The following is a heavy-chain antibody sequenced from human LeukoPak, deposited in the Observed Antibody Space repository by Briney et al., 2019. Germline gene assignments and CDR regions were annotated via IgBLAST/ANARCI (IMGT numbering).Heavy chain of an antibody. D-gene: IGHD5-18*01. CDR1: GGSFSGYY. V-gene: IGHV4-34*01. CDR2: IYHSGST. CDR3: AREYSYGTFDY. J-gene: IGHJ4*02. Sequence: SETLSLTCAVYGGSFSGYYWSWIRQPPGKGLEWIGSIYHSGSTYYNPSLKSRVTISVDTSKNQFSLKLSSVTAADTAVYCCAREYSYGTFDYWGQGTLVTVSS.